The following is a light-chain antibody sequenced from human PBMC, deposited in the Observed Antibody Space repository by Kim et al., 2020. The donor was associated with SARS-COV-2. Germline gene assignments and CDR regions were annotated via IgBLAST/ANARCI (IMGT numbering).Light chain of an antibody. V-gene: IGLV1-44*01. CDR3: AVWDDSLNGPV. J-gene: IGLJ3*02. Sequence: QSVLTQPPSASGTPGQRVTISCSGSSSNIGSNTVNWYQQVPRTAPKLLIYSNNQRPSGVPDRFSGSKSGTSASLAISGLQSEDEADYYCAVWDDSLNGPVFGGGTQLTVL. CDR1: SSNIGSNT. CDR2: SNN.